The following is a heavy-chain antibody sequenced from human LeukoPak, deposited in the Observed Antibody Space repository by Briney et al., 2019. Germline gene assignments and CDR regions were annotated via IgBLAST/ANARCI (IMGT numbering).Heavy chain of an antibody. CDR2: FYHSGNT. Sequence: PSETLSLTCEVSGDSITTGGYSWSWIRQPPGKGLEWLGYFYHSGNTYYNPSLESRVTMSIDASKNQLSLKVTSVTAADTAVYYCASGSSVVVADLALDYWGQGTLVTVSS. CDR1: GDSITTGGYS. J-gene: IGHJ4*02. V-gene: IGHV4-30-2*02. CDR3: ASGSSVVVADLALDY. D-gene: IGHD2-15*01.